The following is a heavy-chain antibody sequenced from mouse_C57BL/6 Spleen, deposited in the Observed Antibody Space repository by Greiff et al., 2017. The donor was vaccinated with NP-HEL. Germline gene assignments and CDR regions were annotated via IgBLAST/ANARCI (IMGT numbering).Heavy chain of an antibody. CDR3: ARHSPITTVVAKGDYAMDY. CDR2: IWSDGST. D-gene: IGHD1-1*01. CDR1: GFSLTSYG. J-gene: IGHJ4*01. V-gene: IGHV2-6-1*01. Sequence: VHLVESGPGLVAPSQSLSITCTVSGFSLTSYGVHWVRQPPGKGLEWLVVIWSDGSTTYNSALKSRLSISKDNSKSQVFLKMNSLQTDDTAMYYCARHSPITTVVAKGDYAMDYWGQGTSVTVSS.